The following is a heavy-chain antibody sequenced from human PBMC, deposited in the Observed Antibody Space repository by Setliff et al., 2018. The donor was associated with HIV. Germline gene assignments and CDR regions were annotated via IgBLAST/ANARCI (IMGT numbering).Heavy chain of an antibody. J-gene: IGHJ6*03. CDR2: IVAGSGNT. CDR1: GFTFISSA. D-gene: IGHD6-6*01. V-gene: IGHV1-58*02. CDR3: AADLIIAGRLDYYYMDV. Sequence: ASVKVSCKASGFTFISSAMQWVRQARGQRLEWIGWIVAGSGNTNYAQKFQERVSITRDMSTSSAYMELSNLRSEDTAVYYCAADLIIAGRLDYYYMDVWGKGTTVTVSS.